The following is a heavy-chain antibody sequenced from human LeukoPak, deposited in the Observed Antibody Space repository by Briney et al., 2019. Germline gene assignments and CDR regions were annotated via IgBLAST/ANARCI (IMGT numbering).Heavy chain of an antibody. Sequence: GASLRLSCAASGFTFSSYSMNWVRQAPGKGLEWVSSITSSSDYIYYADSVKGRFTISRDNAKNSLYLQMSSLRAEDTAVYYCARDGGARPDYWGQGTLVTVSS. CDR3: ARDGGARPDY. J-gene: IGHJ4*02. CDR1: GFTFSSYS. D-gene: IGHD2-21*01. V-gene: IGHV3-21*01. CDR2: ITSSSDYI.